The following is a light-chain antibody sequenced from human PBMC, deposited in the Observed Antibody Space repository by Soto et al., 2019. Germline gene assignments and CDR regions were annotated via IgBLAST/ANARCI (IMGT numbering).Light chain of an antibody. J-gene: IGKJ4*01. Sequence: EIVMTQSPATLSVSPGEGATLSCRASQSVNNNLAWYQQTPGRAPRLLIYSTSTRAIDTADRFSGSGSGTDFTLTVSSLQSEDFAVYYCQQYHTWPITFGGGTKVDIK. CDR3: QQYHTWPIT. V-gene: IGKV3-15*01. CDR2: STS. CDR1: QSVNNN.